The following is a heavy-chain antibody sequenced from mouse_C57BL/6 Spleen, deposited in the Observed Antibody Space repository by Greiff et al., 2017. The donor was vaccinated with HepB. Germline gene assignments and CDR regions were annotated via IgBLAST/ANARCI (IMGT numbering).Heavy chain of an antibody. J-gene: IGHJ3*01. D-gene: IGHD2-4*01. V-gene: IGHV1-42*01. CDR2: INPSTGGT. CDR1: GYSFTGYY. CDR3: ARGEIYYDYGFAY. Sequence: VQLKESGPELVKPGASVKISCKASGYSFTGYYMNWVKQSPEKSLEWIGEINPSTGGTTYNQKFKAKATLTVDKSSSTAYMQLKSLTSEDSAVYYCARGEIYYDYGFAYWGQGTLVTVSA.